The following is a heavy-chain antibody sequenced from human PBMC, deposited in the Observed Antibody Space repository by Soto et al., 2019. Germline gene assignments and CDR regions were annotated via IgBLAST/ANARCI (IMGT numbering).Heavy chain of an antibody. D-gene: IGHD6-19*01. V-gene: IGHV4-31*03. CDR1: GGSIRSGGYY. CDR3: AREEGVRAVAGIGS. Sequence: SETLSLTCTVSGGSIRSGGYYWSWIRQHPGKGLEWIGYIYYSGSAYYNPSLKSRVSMSVDTSKNQFSLKLSAVTAADTAVYYCAREEGVRAVAGIGSWGQATLVTVS. CDR2: IYYSGSA. J-gene: IGHJ4*02.